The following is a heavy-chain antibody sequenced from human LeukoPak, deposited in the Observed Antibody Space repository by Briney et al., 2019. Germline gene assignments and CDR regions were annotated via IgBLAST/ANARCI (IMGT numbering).Heavy chain of an antibody. Sequence: GGSLRLSCAGAGFSIIDHHMDWVRQAPGEGLEWIGRSATTKPNSSTTQYAASVRGRFTISRDDSQISLYLLLNSLKPEDTAVYFCVRVVTTGSGWYHFDTWGLGTLVTVSS. CDR1: GFSIIDHH. J-gene: IGHJ4*02. CDR3: VRVVTTGSGWYHFDT. CDR2: SATTKPNSSTT. V-gene: IGHV3-72*01. D-gene: IGHD6-13*01.